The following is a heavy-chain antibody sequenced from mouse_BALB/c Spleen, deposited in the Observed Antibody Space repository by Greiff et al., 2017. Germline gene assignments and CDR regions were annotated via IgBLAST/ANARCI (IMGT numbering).Heavy chain of an antibody. CDR2: IWAGGST. CDR3: ARDQRLITTVYYYAMDY. CDR1: GFSLTSYG. D-gene: IGHD1-1*01. Sequence: VMLVESGPGLVAPSQSLSITCTVSGFSLTSYGVHWVRQPPGKGLEWLGVIWAGGSTNYNSALMSRLSISKDNSKSQVFLKMNSLQTDDTAMYYCARDQRLITTVYYYAMDYWGQGTSVTVSS. J-gene: IGHJ4*01. V-gene: IGHV2-9*02.